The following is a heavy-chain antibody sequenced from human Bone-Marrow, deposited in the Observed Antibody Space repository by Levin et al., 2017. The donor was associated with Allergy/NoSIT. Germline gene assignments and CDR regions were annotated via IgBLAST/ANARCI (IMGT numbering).Heavy chain of an antibody. CDR1: GGSISSSYW. CDR3: AREFGGYLNY. Sequence: GSLRLSCAVSGGSISSSYWWTWVRQSPGKELEWIGEIFHSGNTNYNPSLKSRVTISVDTSKNQFSLRLNSVTAADTATYYCAREFGGYLNYWGQGTLVTVSS. CDR2: IFHSGNT. D-gene: IGHD3-10*01. J-gene: IGHJ4*02. V-gene: IGHV4-4*02.